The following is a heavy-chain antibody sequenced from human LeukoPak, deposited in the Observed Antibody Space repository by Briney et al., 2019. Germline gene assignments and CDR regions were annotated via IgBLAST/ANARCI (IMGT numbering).Heavy chain of an antibody. CDR2: IYTSGST. CDR1: GGSISSGSYY. D-gene: IGHD5-12*01. Sequence: SQTLSLTCTVSGGSISSGSYYWSWIRQPAGKGLEWIGRIYTSGSTNYNPSLKSRVTISVDTSKNQFSLKLSSVTAADTAVYYCARHGRATSPYYHYYMDVWGKGTTVTVSS. CDR3: ARHGRATSPYYHYYMDV. J-gene: IGHJ6*03. V-gene: IGHV4-61*02.